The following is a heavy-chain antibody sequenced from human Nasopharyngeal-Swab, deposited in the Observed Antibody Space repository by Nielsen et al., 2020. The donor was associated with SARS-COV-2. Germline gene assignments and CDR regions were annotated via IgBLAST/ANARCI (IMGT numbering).Heavy chain of an antibody. Sequence: RQDPGKGLEWIGNIDDSGTTFYSPSLKTRVTLSVDTSQNQFSLNLISVTAADTAVYYCARRVVSPEFYFDYWGQGALVTVSS. CDR2: IDDSGTT. D-gene: IGHD2-2*01. J-gene: IGHJ4*02. V-gene: IGHV4-39*01. CDR3: ARRVVSPEFYFDY.